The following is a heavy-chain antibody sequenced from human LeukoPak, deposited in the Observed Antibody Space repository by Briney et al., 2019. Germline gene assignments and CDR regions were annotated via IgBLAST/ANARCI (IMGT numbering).Heavy chain of an antibody. J-gene: IGHJ4*02. D-gene: IGHD6-13*01. CDR3: AKESSIAEAAGIDY. CDR2: ISGSGGST. CDR1: GFTFSSYA. V-gene: IGHV3-23*01. Sequence: PGGSLRLSCAASGFTFSSYAMSWVRPAPGKGLEWVSAISGSGGSTYYADSVKGRFTISRDNSKNTLYLQMNSLRAEDTAVYYCAKESSIAEAAGIDYWGQGTLVTVSS.